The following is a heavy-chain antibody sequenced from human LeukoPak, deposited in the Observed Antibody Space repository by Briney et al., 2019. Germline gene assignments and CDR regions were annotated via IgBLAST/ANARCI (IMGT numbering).Heavy chain of an antibody. CDR3: ARTTRNYYMDV. Sequence: SETLSLTCTVSGGSISSHYWSWIRQPPGKGLEWIGYIYYSGSTNYNSSLKSRVTISVDTSKNQFPLKLSSVTAADTAVYYCARTTRNYYMDVWGKGTTVTVSS. V-gene: IGHV4-59*11. CDR2: IYYSGST. CDR1: GGSISSHY. D-gene: IGHD1-1*01. J-gene: IGHJ6*03.